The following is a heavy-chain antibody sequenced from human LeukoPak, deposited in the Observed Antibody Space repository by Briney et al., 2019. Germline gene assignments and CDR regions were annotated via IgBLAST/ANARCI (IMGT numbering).Heavy chain of an antibody. CDR1: GFTFSSYE. D-gene: IGHD3-22*01. J-gene: IGHJ3*02. V-gene: IGHV3-48*03. CDR2: ISTSGSTK. Sequence: GGSLRLSCAASGFTFSSYEMNWVRQAPGKGLEWVSYISTSGSTKYYADSVKGRFTISRDNAKNSLYLQMNSLRAEDTAVYYCARDRDPGYNDSSGYRRVNAFDIWGQGTMVTVS. CDR3: ARDRDPGYNDSSGYRRVNAFDI.